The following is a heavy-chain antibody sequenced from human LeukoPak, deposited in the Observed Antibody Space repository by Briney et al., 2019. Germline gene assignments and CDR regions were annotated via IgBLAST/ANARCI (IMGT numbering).Heavy chain of an antibody. CDR3: AKWGDYYDSSGY. V-gene: IGHV3-30*02. CDR2: IRYDGSNK. CDR1: GFTFSTYW. J-gene: IGHJ4*02. Sequence: PGGSLRLSCAASGFTFSTYWMHWVRQAPGKGLEWVAFIRYDGSNKYYADSVKGRFTISRDNSKNTLYLQMNSLRAEDTAVYYCAKWGDYYDSSGYWGQGTLVTVSS. D-gene: IGHD3-22*01.